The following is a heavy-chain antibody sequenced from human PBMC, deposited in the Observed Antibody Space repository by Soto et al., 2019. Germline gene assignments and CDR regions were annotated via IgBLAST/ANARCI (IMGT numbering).Heavy chain of an antibody. J-gene: IGHJ3*02. CDR2: IRFDGSDK. V-gene: IGHV3-33*01. CDR1: GFTFSTYG. Sequence: QVQLVESGGGVVQPGRSLRLSCAASGFTFSTYGMHWVRQAPGKGLEWVALIRFDGSDKYYTESVKGRFTISRDNSRSTVYLQMNRLRAEDTAVYYCARLYCSAASCYSVGAFDIRGQGTMVTVTS. D-gene: IGHD2-15*01. CDR3: ARLYCSAASCYSVGAFDI.